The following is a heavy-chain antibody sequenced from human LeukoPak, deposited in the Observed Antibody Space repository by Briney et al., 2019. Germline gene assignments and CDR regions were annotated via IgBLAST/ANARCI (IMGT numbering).Heavy chain of an antibody. CDR2: TSTSGGST. CDR1: GFTFSSYA. J-gene: IGHJ4*02. V-gene: IGHV3-23*01. CDR3: AKAYCSTTNCFADY. D-gene: IGHD2-2*01. Sequence: GGSLRLSCAASGFTFSSYAMAWVRQTPGKGLEWVSVTSTSGGSTYYADSVKGRFTISRDNSKNTLYLQMNSLRVEDTAFYYCAKAYCSTTNCFADYWGQGTLVTVSS.